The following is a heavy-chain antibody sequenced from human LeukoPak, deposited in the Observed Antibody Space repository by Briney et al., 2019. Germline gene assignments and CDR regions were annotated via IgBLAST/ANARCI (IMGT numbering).Heavy chain of an antibody. CDR3: AKVGLGGAYYDY. Sequence: GGSLRFSCAASGFTFSSYAINWVRQAPGKGLEWVSDISGSGSRTDYADSVEGRFTISRDNSKNTLYLQMNSLRAEDTAVYYCAKVGLGGAYYDYWGQGTLVTVSS. V-gene: IGHV3-23*01. D-gene: IGHD1-26*01. CDR2: ISGSGSRT. J-gene: IGHJ4*02. CDR1: GFTFSSYA.